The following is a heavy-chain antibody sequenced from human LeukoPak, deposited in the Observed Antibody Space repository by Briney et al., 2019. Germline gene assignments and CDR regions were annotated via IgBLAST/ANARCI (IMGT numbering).Heavy chain of an antibody. CDR2: INARNGDT. J-gene: IGHJ1*01. CDR3: ARASLASAGTRF. V-gene: IGHV1-2*02. Sequence: ASVKVSCKASGDTFSGHYIHWVRQAPGRGLEWVGWINARNGDTNYAQKFQGRVILTRDTSITTSYMEVISLTSDDTAVYYCARASLASAGTRFWGQGTLVIVSS. D-gene: IGHD6-13*01. CDR1: GDTFSGHY.